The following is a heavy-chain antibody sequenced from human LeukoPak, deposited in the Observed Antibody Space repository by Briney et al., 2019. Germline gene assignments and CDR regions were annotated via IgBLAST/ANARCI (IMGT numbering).Heavy chain of an antibody. CDR2: ISGSGGST. Sequence: GGSLRLSCAASGFTFSSYSMRWVRQAPGKGLEWVSAISGSGGSTYYADSVKGRFTISRDNSKNTLYLQMNSLRAEDTAVYYCAKGSSSGYYYYFDYWGQGTLVTVSS. D-gene: IGHD3-22*01. J-gene: IGHJ4*02. CDR3: AKGSSSGYYYYFDY. V-gene: IGHV3-23*01. CDR1: GFTFSSYS.